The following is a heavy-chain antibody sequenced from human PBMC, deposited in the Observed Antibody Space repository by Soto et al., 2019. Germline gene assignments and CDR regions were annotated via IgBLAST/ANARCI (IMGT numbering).Heavy chain of an antibody. CDR2: IYWDDDN. CDR3: VYRLGAKCGGDCSWFHN. D-gene: IGHD2-21*02. CDR1: GFSLNTIGVG. V-gene: IGHV2-5*02. J-gene: IGHJ4*02. Sequence: SGPTLVNPAQTLTLTCTFSGFSLNTIGVGVGWIRQPPGKAPEWLALIYWDDDNHYSPSLKSRPTITKDTSKDQVVLTMTNVEPVDTATYYCVYRLGAKCGGDCSWFHNWGQGTLVTVTS.